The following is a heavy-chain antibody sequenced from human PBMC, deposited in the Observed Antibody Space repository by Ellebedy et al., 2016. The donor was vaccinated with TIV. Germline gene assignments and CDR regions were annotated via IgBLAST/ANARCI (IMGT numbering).Heavy chain of an antibody. V-gene: IGHV3-23*01. CDR2: ISGNGGNT. J-gene: IGHJ3*01. D-gene: IGHD5-18*01. CDR3: AKGKGYSDAFDS. CDR1: GFTFSRNV. Sequence: LSLTCXVSGFTFSRNVMNWVRQAPGKGLEWVSSISGNGGNTYDADSVKGRFTISRDNSKNTLYLQMNGLRAEDTAIYYCAKGKGYSDAFDSWGQGTMVTVS.